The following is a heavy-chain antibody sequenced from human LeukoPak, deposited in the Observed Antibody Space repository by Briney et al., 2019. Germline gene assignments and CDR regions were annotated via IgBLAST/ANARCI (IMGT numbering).Heavy chain of an antibody. D-gene: IGHD1-7*01. CDR3: AKVAPYGNYLFHY. Sequence: PEGSLRLSCAASGFMFDYYGMSWVRQAPGKVLELVSGISGSGGSTNYADSVKGRFTMARDNSKNTLYLQMNSLGAEDTAVYYCAKVAPYGNYLFHYWGQGTRVTVSS. V-gene: IGHV3-23*01. CDR1: GFMFDYYG. CDR2: ISGSGGST. J-gene: IGHJ4*02.